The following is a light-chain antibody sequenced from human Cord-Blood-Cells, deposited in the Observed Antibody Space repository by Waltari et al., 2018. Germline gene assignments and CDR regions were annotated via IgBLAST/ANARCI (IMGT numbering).Light chain of an antibody. CDR2: EGS. Sequence: QSALTTPAPVSGSPGQSITISCPGTSSDVGSYNLVSWYQQHPGKAPKLMIYEGSKRPSGVSNRFSGSKSGNTASLTISGLQAEDEADYYCCSYAGSSTWVFGGGTKLTVL. CDR1: SSDVGSYNL. V-gene: IGLV2-23*01. CDR3: CSYAGSSTWV. J-gene: IGLJ3*02.